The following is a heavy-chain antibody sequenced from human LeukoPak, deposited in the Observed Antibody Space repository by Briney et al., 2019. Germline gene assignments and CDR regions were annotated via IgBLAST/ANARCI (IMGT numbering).Heavy chain of an antibody. CDR1: GGTFSSYA. J-gene: IGHJ1*01. D-gene: IGHD2-2*01. CDR2: IIPIFGTA. V-gene: IGHV1-69*01. CDR3: ARDPENCSSTSCYVHFQH. Sequence: SVKVSCKASGGTFSSYAISWVRQARGQGLEWMGGIIPIFGTANYAQKFQGRVTITADESTSTAYMELSSLRSEDTAVYYCARDPENCSSTSCYVHFQHWGQGTLVTVSS.